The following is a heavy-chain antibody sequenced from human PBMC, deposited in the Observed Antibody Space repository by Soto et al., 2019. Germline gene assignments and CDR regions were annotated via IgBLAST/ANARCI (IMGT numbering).Heavy chain of an antibody. CDR1: GFTFSNYW. Sequence: EVQLVESGGGLVQPGGSLRLSCAASGFTFSNYWMYWVRQAPGKGLEWVSRINSDGSVSSYADSVKGRLTISRDNVKNTLYLHMDSLRAEDTAVYYCARGDCVGGTCYSLAGSFCYYTDVWGKGTTVTVFS. V-gene: IGHV3-74*02. J-gene: IGHJ6*03. CDR3: ARGDCVGGTCYSLAGSFCYYTDV. D-gene: IGHD2-15*01. CDR2: INSDGSVS.